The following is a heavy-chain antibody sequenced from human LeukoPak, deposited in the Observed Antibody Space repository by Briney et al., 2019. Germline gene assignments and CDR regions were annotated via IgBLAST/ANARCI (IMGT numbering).Heavy chain of an antibody. D-gene: IGHD4-17*01. CDR2: IYIGGST. J-gene: IGHJ6*01. CDR3: AKDRLGYGDYLVGMDV. V-gene: IGHV3-53*01. CDR1: GFTVSSNY. Sequence: GGSLRLSCAASGFTVSSNYMSWVRQAPGKGLEWVSVIYIGGSTYYADSVKGRFTISRDNSKNTLYLQMNSLRAEDTPLYYCAKDRLGYGDYLVGMDVWGQGTTVTVSS.